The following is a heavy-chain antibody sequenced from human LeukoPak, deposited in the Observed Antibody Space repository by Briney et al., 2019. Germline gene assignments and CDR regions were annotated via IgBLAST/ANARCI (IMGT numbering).Heavy chain of an antibody. Sequence: SETLSLTCTVTGGSISSYYWSWIRQPPGKGLEWIGYIYYSGSTNYNPPLKSRVTISVDTSKNQFSLKLSSVTAADTAVYYCARSITMVRGDPAIFDYWGQGTLVTVSS. D-gene: IGHD3-10*01. CDR3: ARSITMVRGDPAIFDY. CDR1: GGSISSYY. V-gene: IGHV4-59*08. CDR2: IYYSGST. J-gene: IGHJ4*02.